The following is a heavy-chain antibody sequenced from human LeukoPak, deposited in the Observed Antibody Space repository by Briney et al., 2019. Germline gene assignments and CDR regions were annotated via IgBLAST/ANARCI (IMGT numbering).Heavy chain of an antibody. V-gene: IGHV3-23*01. Sequence: GGSLRLSCAASGFTFSSYAMNWVLQAPGKGLEWVSSISGSGGSTYYADSVEGRFTISRDNSKNTLYLQMDSLRAEDTAVYYCAKALCSSTSCSTDYWGQGTLVTVSS. CDR1: GFTFSSYA. D-gene: IGHD2-2*01. CDR2: ISGSGGST. CDR3: AKALCSSTSCSTDY. J-gene: IGHJ4*02.